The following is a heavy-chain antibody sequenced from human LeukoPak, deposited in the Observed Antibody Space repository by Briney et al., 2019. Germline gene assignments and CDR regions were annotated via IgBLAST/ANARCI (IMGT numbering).Heavy chain of an antibody. V-gene: IGHV3-21*01. CDR2: ISSSSSYI. CDR3: AREGIVVGGEAFDI. CDR1: GFTFSSYS. Sequence: GGSLRLSCAASGFTFSSYSMNWVRQAPGKGLEWVSSISSSSSYIYYADSVKGRFTISRDNAKNSLYLQMNSLRAEDTAVYYCAREGIVVGGEAFDIWGQGTMVTVSS. D-gene: IGHD2-15*01. J-gene: IGHJ3*02.